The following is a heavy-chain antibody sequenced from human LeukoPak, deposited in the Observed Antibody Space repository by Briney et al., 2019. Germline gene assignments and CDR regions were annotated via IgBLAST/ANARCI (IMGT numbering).Heavy chain of an antibody. V-gene: IGHV1-46*01. Sequence: GASVKVSCKASGYTFTSYYMHWVRQAPGQGLEWMGIINPSGGSTSYAQKFQGRVTITRNTSISTAYMELSSLRSEDTAVYYCARGLALKRYCSGGSCSRRAYYMDVWGKGTTVTVSS. CDR1: GYTFTSYY. J-gene: IGHJ6*03. CDR3: ARGLALKRYCSGGSCSRRAYYMDV. D-gene: IGHD2-15*01. CDR2: INPSGGST.